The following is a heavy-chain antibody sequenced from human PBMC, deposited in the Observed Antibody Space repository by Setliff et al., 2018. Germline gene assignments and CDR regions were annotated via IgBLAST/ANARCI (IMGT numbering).Heavy chain of an antibody. CDR3: VRDRFRELHPFDH. V-gene: IGHV3-30-3*01. CDR1: GFPFNRYA. Sequence: PGGSLRLSCAASGFPFNRYAMHWVRQPPGKGLEWVAAISFDGANTYYTDSVRGRFTVSRDDSENTFYLQMNSLRPEDTAVYYCVRDRFRELHPFDHWGPGTLVTVSS. CDR2: ISFDGANT. J-gene: IGHJ4*02. D-gene: IGHD3-16*01.